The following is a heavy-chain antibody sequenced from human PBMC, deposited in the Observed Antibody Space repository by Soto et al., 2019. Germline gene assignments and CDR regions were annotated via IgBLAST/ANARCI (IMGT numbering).Heavy chain of an antibody. D-gene: IGHD6-13*01. CDR2: ISGSGGST. Sequence: GGSLRLSCAASGFTFSSYAMSCVRQAPGKGLEWVSAISGSGGSTYCADSVKGRFTISRDNSKNTLYLQMNSLRAEDTAVYYCAYSSTPFDYWGQGTLVTVSS. CDR3: AYSSTPFDY. V-gene: IGHV3-23*01. J-gene: IGHJ4*02. CDR1: GFTFSSYA.